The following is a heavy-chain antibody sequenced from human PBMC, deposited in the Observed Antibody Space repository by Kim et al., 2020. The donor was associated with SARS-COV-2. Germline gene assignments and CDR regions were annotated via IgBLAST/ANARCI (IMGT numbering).Heavy chain of an antibody. CDR3: ARVYYDSSGYFGHFDY. V-gene: IGHV4-31*02. Sequence: SLKSRVTISVDTSKNQFSLKLSSVTAADTAVYYCARVYYDSSGYFGHFDYWGQGTLVTVSS. D-gene: IGHD3-22*01. J-gene: IGHJ4*02.